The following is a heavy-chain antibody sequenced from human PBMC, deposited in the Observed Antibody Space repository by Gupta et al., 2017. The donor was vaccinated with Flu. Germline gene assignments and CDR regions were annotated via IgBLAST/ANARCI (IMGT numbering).Heavy chain of an antibody. CDR3: AKQSRRQLGDAFDI. CDR2: IYPADYDA. J-gene: IGHJ3*02. Sequence: EVQLVQSGAEVRKPGESLKISCYAAGYSFPSFWLAWVRQVPGKGLEWMGAIYPADYDAEYSPSFQGHVTISADRSTNTAFLQWSSLRASDTAMYFCAKQSRRQLGDAFDIWGQGTMVTVSS. V-gene: IGHV5-51*03. CDR1: GYSFPSFW. D-gene: IGHD1-1*01.